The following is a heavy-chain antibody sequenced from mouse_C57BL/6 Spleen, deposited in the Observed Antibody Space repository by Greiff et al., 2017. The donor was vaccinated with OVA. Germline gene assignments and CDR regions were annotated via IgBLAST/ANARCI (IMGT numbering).Heavy chain of an antibody. CDR2: IWSGGST. V-gene: IGHV2-2*01. Sequence: VQLQQSGPGLVQPSQSLSITCTVSGFSLTSYGVHWVRQSPGKGLEWLGVIWSGGSTDYNAAFISRLSISKDNSKSQVFFKMNSLQADDTARYYCARKLDYYGSEYFDVWGTGTTVTVSS. J-gene: IGHJ1*03. D-gene: IGHD1-1*01. CDR1: GFSLTSYG. CDR3: ARKLDYYGSEYFDV.